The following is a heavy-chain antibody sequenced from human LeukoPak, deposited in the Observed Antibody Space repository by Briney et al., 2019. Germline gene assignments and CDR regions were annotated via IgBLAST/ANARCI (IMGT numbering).Heavy chain of an antibody. Sequence: ASVKVSCKASGYTFTGYYMHWVRQAPGQGLEWMGRINPNSGGTNYAQKFQGRVTMTRDTSISTAYMELSRLRSDDTAVYYCARTYYYDSSGYYPIYYFDYWGQGTLVTVSS. CDR1: GYTFTGYY. V-gene: IGHV1-2*06. D-gene: IGHD3-22*01. CDR3: ARTYYYDSSGYYPIYYFDY. J-gene: IGHJ4*02. CDR2: INPNSGGT.